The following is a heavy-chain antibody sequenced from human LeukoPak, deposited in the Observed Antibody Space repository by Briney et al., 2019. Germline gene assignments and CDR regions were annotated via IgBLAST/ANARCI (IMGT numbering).Heavy chain of an antibody. CDR2: INQEASRT. CDR1: GFTFRSYW. J-gene: IGHJ4*02. Sequence: GGTLRLSCAASGFTFRSYWMSWVRQAPGKGLEWLGHINQEASRTDHADSVKGRFTISRDNSRNLLYLHMSSLRAEDTAVYYCAKYLSRAFDSWGQGILVSVSS. V-gene: IGHV3-7*01. D-gene: IGHD2/OR15-2a*01. CDR3: AKYLSRAFDS.